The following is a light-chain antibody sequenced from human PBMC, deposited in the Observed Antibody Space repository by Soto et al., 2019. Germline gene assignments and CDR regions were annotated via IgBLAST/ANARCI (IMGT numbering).Light chain of an antibody. CDR1: SSDIGTYNL. V-gene: IGLV2-23*01. CDR2: EGI. Sequence: QSALTQPASVSGSPGQSITISCTGTSSDIGTYNLVSWYQHYPGKAPKLMIYEGIKRPSGVSNRFSGSKSGNTAFLTISGLQAEDEADYYCCSHAGSGTDNYVFGSGTKVTVL. CDR3: CSHAGSGTDNYV. J-gene: IGLJ1*01.